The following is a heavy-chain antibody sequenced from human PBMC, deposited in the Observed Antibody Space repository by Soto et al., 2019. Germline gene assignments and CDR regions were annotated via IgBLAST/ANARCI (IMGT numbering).Heavy chain of an antibody. D-gene: IGHD3-16*01. V-gene: IGHV3-7*03. CDR1: GFTFSSYW. Sequence: EVQLVESGGGLVQPGGSLRLSCAASGFTFSSYWMSWVRQAPGKGLEWVANIKQDGSEKYYVDSAKGRFTISRDNAKNSLYLQMNSLGAEDTAVFYCVRVGRLGGYWGQGTLVTVSS. CDR2: IKQDGSEK. J-gene: IGHJ4*02. CDR3: VRVGRLGGY.